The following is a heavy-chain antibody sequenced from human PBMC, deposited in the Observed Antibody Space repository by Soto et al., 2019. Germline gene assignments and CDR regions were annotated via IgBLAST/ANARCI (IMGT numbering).Heavy chain of an antibody. CDR2: ISAYNGNT. CDR1: GYTFTSYG. J-gene: IGHJ4*02. CDR3: ASDPVWVGSHPYSDY. Sequence: QVQLVQSGAEVKKPGASVKVSCKASGYTFTSYGISWVRQAPGQGLEWMGWISAYNGNTNYAQKLQGRVTMTTDTATSTAYMELRSLRSDDTAVYYCASDPVWVGSHPYSDYWVQGPLVTVSS. D-gene: IGHD3-16*01. V-gene: IGHV1-18*01.